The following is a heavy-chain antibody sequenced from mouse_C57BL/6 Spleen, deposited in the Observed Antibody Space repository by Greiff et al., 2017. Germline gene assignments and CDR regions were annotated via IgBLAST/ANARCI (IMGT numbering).Heavy chain of an antibody. J-gene: IGHJ2*01. CDR1: GFTFSSYA. CDR2: ISDGGSYT. CDR3: ARDLTGVFDY. Sequence: EVKVVESGGGLVKPGGSLKLSCAASGFTFSSYAMSWVRQTPEKRLEWVATISDGGSYTYYPDNVKGRFTISRDNAKNNLYLQMSHLKSEDTAMYYCARDLTGVFDYWGQGTTLTVSS. D-gene: IGHD4-1*01. V-gene: IGHV5-4*01.